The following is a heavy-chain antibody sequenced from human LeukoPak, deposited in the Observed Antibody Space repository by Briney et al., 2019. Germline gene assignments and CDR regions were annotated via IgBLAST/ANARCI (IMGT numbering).Heavy chain of an antibody. CDR2: ISAGGSST. J-gene: IGHJ4*02. Sequence: GGSLRLSCAASGFTFSTSAMSWVRQAPGKGLEWVSGISAGGSSTYYTDSVKGRFTISRDNSKNTLNLQVNSLRAEDTAVYYCAKVGRADDYYFDYWGKGTLVTVSS. V-gene: IGHV3-23*01. D-gene: IGHD3-3*01. CDR3: AKVGRADDYYFDY. CDR1: GFTFSTSA.